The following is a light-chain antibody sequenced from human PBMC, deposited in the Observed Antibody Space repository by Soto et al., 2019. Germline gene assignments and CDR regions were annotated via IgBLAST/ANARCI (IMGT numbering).Light chain of an antibody. Sequence: IRMTQSPSSLSASTGDRVTITCRPSQSIDNFLNWYQQKPGKAPKLLIFAASSLQSGVPSRFSGSRSGPDFTLTISSLQPEDFATYYCQQSYSSPPTFGQGTKVDIK. CDR1: QSIDNF. CDR2: AAS. J-gene: IGKJ1*01. CDR3: QQSYSSPPT. V-gene: IGKV1-39*01.